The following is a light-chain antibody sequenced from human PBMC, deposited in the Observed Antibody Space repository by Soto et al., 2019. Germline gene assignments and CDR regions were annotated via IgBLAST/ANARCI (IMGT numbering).Light chain of an antibody. CDR2: SNN. CDR3: AAWDASLNGVI. J-gene: IGLJ7*01. CDR1: SSNIGTYT. Sequence: QSVLTQPPSASGTPGQRVTISCSGSSSNIGTYTVNWYQQVPGTAPKLLIYSNNQRPSGVPDRFCGSKSGTSASLAISGLQSEDEADYYCAAWDASLNGVIFGGGTQLTVL. V-gene: IGLV1-44*01.